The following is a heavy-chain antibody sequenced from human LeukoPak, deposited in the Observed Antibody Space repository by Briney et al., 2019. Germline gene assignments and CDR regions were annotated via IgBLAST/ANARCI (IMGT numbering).Heavy chain of an antibody. D-gene: IGHD5-24*01. V-gene: IGHV3-73*01. CDR1: GFTFSGSA. CDR2: IRSKANSYAT. J-gene: IGHJ5*01. CDR3: AKGRRDGYNYDS. Sequence: GGSLRLSCAAAGFTFSGSAMHWVRQASGKGLEWVGRIRSKANSYATAYAASVKGRFTISRDNSKNTLYLQMNSLRADDTAVYYCAKGRRDGYNYDSWGQGTLVTVSS.